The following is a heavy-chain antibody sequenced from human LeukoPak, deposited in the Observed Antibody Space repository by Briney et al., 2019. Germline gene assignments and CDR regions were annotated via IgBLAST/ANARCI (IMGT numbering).Heavy chain of an antibody. D-gene: IGHD3-22*01. CDR3: TRAASSGPLFTYHMDV. CDR1: GGSFSGYY. Sequence: SETLSLTCAVYGGSFSGYYWSWIRQTPGKGLEWMGSIYYTGSSHYNPSLKSRATISVDTSKNQFSLKLTSVTAADTAVYYCTRAASSGPLFTYHMDVWGKGTTVTVSS. V-gene: IGHV4-34*01. J-gene: IGHJ6*03. CDR2: IYYTGSS.